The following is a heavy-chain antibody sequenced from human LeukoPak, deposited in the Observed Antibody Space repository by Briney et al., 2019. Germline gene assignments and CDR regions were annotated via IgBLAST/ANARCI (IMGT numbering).Heavy chain of an antibody. CDR2: IIPILGIA. Sequence: SVKVSCKASGGTFSSYAISWVRQAPGQGLEWMGRIIPILGIANYAQKFQGRVTITADKSTSTAYMELSSLRSEDTAVYYCARLIMHGIAAAAKGWFDPWGQGTLVTVSS. V-gene: IGHV1-69*04. D-gene: IGHD6-13*01. CDR1: GGTFSSYA. CDR3: ARLIMHGIAAAAKGWFDP. J-gene: IGHJ5*02.